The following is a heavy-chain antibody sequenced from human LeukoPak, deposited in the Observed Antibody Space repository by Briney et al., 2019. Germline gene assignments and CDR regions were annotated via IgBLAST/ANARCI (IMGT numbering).Heavy chain of an antibody. CDR2: IYYSGST. J-gene: IGHJ4*02. Sequence: SETLSLTCTVSGGSISNYYWSWIRQPPGMGLEWIGYIYYSGSTYYNPSLKSRVTISLDTSKNQFSLKLSSVTAADSALYYCAVGEVAGYYFVYWGQGSLVTVSS. CDR1: GGSISNYY. D-gene: IGHD6-19*01. CDR3: AVGEVAGYYFVY. V-gene: IGHV4-59*01.